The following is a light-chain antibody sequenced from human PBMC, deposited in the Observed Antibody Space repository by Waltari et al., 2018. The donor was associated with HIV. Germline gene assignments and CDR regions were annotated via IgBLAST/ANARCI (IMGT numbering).Light chain of an antibody. J-gene: IGLJ2*01. V-gene: IGLV1-44*01. CDR3: AAWDDSLNGHVL. Sequence: QSVLTQPPSASGTPGQRVTLSCSGSSSNIGSNPVDWYQKLPGTAPRLLIYNNNQRPSGVPDRFSGSKSGTSASLAISGLQSEDEADYYCAAWDDSLNGHVLFGGGTKLTVL. CDR1: SSNIGSNP. CDR2: NNN.